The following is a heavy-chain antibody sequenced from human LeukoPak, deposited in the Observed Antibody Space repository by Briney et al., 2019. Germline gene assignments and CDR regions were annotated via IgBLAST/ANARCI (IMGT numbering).Heavy chain of an antibody. D-gene: IGHD6-13*01. Sequence: GSLRPSCAASGFTFISYAMHWVRQAPGKGLEWVAVISYDGSNKYYADSVKGRFTISRDNSKNTLYLQMNSLRAEDTAVYYCARDHSSSSTDYWGQGTLVTVSS. V-gene: IGHV3-30-3*01. J-gene: IGHJ4*02. CDR3: ARDHSSSSTDY. CDR1: GFTFISYA. CDR2: ISYDGSNK.